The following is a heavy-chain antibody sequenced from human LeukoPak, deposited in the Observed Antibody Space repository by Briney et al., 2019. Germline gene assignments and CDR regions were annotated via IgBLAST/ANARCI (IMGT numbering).Heavy chain of an antibody. J-gene: IGHJ4*02. D-gene: IGHD1-26*01. Sequence: SETLSLTCTVSGGSISSYYWGWIRQPPGKGLEWIGNIYYSGSTYYNASLQSRVTISIDTSKNQFSLRLNSVTAADTAVYYCAKSGGYGLIDYWGQGTLVTVSS. V-gene: IGHV4-59*04. CDR1: GGSISSYY. CDR2: IYYSGST. CDR3: AKSGGYGLIDY.